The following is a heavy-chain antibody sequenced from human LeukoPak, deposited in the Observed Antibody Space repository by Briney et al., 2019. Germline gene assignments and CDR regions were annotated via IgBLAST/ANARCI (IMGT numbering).Heavy chain of an antibody. Sequence: GGSLRLSCAASGFTVSSNYMSWVRQAPGKGLEWGSVIYSGGSTYYADSVKGRFTISRDNSKNTLYLQMNSLRAEDTAVYYCARSSFPTFPLFDYWGQGTLVTVSS. V-gene: IGHV3-66*02. D-gene: IGHD2/OR15-2a*01. CDR2: IYSGGST. CDR1: GFTVSSNY. CDR3: ARSSFPTFPLFDY. J-gene: IGHJ4*02.